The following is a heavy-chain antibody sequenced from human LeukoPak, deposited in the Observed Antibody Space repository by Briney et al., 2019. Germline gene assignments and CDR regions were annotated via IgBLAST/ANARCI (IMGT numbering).Heavy chain of an antibody. V-gene: IGHV3-11*04. CDR2: ISTNGDVI. J-gene: IGHJ6*03. CDR3: ARDATTAVGWVYMDV. CDR1: GFIFSDYY. Sequence: GGSLRLSCAASGFIFSDYYMSWIRQPPGKGLEWVAHISTNGDVINYANSVKGRFTVSRDNAKNSVYLQMNSLGADDTALYYCARDATTAVGWVYMDVWGKGTTVTISS. D-gene: IGHD6-13*01.